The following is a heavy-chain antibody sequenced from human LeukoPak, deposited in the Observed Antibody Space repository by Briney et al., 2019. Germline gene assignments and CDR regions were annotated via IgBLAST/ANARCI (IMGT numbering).Heavy chain of an antibody. V-gene: IGHV4-30-2*01. J-gene: IGHJ4*02. Sequence: SETLSLTCAVSGGSISSGGYSWSWIRQPPGKGLEWIGYIYHSGSTYYNPSLKSRVTISVDRSKNQFSLKLSSVTAADTAVYYCASLALRDSYCLFYRGQGTLVTVSS. D-gene: IGHD5-18*01. CDR1: GGSISSGGYS. CDR2: IYHSGST. CDR3: ASLALRDSYCLFY.